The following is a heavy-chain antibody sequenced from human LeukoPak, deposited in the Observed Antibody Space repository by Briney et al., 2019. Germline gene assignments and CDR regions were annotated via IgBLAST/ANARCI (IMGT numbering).Heavy chain of an antibody. D-gene: IGHD2-15*01. CDR1: GFTFSSYS. CDR3: ARDRGYCSGGSCFLAADYYYYGMDV. CDR2: ISSSSSYI. J-gene: IGHJ6*02. Sequence: GGSLRLSCAASGFTFSSYSMNWVRQAPGKGLEWVSPISSSSSYIYYADSVKGRFTISRDNAKNSLYLQMNSLRAEDTAVYYCARDRGYCSGGSCFLAADYYYYGMDVWGQGTTVTVSS. V-gene: IGHV3-21*01.